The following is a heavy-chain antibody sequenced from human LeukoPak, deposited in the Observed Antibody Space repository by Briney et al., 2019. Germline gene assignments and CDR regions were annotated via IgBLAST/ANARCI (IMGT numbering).Heavy chain of an antibody. CDR1: GISISSYY. Sequence: SETLSLTCTVSGISISSYYWSWIRQPPGKGLEWIGQIHYSGRPDYNPSLKSRVTISVDTSKNQLSLKVTSVTGADTAVYYCARFGVDYDMDVWGQGTTVTVSS. J-gene: IGHJ6*02. V-gene: IGHV4-59*01. CDR3: ARFGVDYDMDV. CDR2: IHYSGRP. D-gene: IGHD3-16*01.